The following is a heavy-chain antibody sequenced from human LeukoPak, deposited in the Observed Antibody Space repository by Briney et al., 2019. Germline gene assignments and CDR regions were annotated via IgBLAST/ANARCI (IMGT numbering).Heavy chain of an antibody. D-gene: IGHD2-8*01. CDR3: ARGGPERVLMVYATGVYFDY. J-gene: IGHJ4*02. Sequence: PSETLSLTCAVYGGSFSGYYWSWIRQPPGKGLEWIGEINHSGSTNYNPSLKSRVTISVDTSKNQFSLKLSSVTAADTAVYYCARGGPERVLMVYATGVYFDYWGQGTLVTVSS. CDR2: INHSGST. CDR1: GGSFSGYY. V-gene: IGHV4-34*01.